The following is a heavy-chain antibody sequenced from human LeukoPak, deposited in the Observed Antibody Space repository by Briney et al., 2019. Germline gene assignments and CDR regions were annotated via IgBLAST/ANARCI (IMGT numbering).Heavy chain of an antibody. J-gene: IGHJ4*02. V-gene: IGHV1-69*13. Sequence: ASVKVSCKASGGTFSSYAISWVRQAPGQGLEWMGGIIPIFGTANYAQKFQGRVTITADESTSTAYMGLSSLRSEDTAVYYCASHSSGWYRFFDYWGQGTLVTVSS. D-gene: IGHD6-19*01. CDR1: GGTFSSYA. CDR3: ASHSSGWYRFFDY. CDR2: IIPIFGTA.